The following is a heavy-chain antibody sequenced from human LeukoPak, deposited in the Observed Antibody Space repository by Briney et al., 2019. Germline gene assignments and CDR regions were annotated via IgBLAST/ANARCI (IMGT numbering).Heavy chain of an antibody. Sequence: SETLSLTCAVYGGSFSGYYWSWIRQPPGKGLEWIGEINHSGSTNYNPSLESRVTISVDTSKNQFSLKLSSVTAADTAVYYCARGGLGSGYDILTGYKKRGFDYWGQGTLVTVSS. CDR3: ARGGLGSGYDILTGYKKRGFDY. J-gene: IGHJ4*02. CDR2: INHSGST. CDR1: GGSFSGYY. V-gene: IGHV4-34*01. D-gene: IGHD3-9*01.